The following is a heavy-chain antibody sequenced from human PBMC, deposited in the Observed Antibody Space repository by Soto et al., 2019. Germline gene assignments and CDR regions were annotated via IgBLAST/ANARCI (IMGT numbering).Heavy chain of an antibody. Sequence: EVQLVESGGGLVQPGGSLRLSCAASGFTVSSKYMSWVRQAPGKGLEWVSLIQSGGPTYYADSVKGRFTISRDTSENTVHLQMNSLRAEDTAVYYCARGDVLCDGGRCYGVPLDVWRKGNRVTVSS. CDR3: ARGDVLCDGGRCYGVPLDV. J-gene: IGHJ6*04. CDR1: GFTVSSKY. CDR2: IQSGGPT. V-gene: IGHV3-66*01. D-gene: IGHD2-15*01.